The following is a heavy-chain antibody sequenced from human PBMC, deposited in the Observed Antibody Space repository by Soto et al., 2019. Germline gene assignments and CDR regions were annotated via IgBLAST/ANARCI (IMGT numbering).Heavy chain of an antibody. CDR1: GFTFSSYG. J-gene: IGHJ4*02. D-gene: IGHD3-3*01. CDR3: ARGNYDFWSGAGANFEY. V-gene: IGHV3-33*01. Sequence: QVQLVESGGGVVQPGRSLRLSCAASGFTFSSYGMHWVRQAPGKGLEWVAVIWYDGSNKYYADSVKGRFTISRDNSKNTLYLQMNSLRAEDTAVYYCARGNYDFWSGAGANFEYWGQGTLVTVSS. CDR2: IWYDGSNK.